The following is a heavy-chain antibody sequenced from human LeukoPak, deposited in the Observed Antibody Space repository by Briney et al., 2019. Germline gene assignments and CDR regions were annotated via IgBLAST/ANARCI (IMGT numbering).Heavy chain of an antibody. V-gene: IGHV4-31*03. J-gene: IGHJ3*02. Sequence: PSETLSLTCTVSGGSISSGGYYWSWIRQHPGKGLEWIGYIYYSGSTYYNPSLKSRVTISVDTSKNQFSLKLSSVTAADTAVYYCARDQGIRGDAFDIWGQGTMVTVSS. CDR1: GGSISSGGYY. CDR2: IYYSGST. CDR3: ARDQGIRGDAFDI.